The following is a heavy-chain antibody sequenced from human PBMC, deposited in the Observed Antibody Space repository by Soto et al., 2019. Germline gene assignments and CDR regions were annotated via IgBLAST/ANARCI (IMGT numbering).Heavy chain of an antibody. CDR1: GFTFSAYD. CDR3: ARQASYWHGGGGWFDP. D-gene: IGHD2-8*02. Sequence: ESGGGLVQPGGSLRLSCAASGFTFSAYDMHWVRQPTGKGLEWVSAIGTQHDTYYPDSVKGRFTISRENAKNSLYLQMNSLRTGDTAVYYCARQASYWHGGGGWFDPWGQGTLVTVSS. CDR2: IGTQHDT. V-gene: IGHV3-13*01. J-gene: IGHJ5*02.